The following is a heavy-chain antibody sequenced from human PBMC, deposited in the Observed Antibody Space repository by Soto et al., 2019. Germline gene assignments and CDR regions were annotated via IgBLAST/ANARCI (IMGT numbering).Heavy chain of an antibody. CDR3: SLAPFASGSGWYDY. CDR2: INPNCGST. D-gene: IGHD6-19*01. J-gene: IGHJ4*02. V-gene: IGHV1-46*03. Sequence: ASVKVSCKASGYTFTTFNINWVRQATGQGLEWMGIINPNCGSTSSAQKFQGRITMTSDTSTSTVYMEVSSLRSEDTAVYYCSLAPFASGSGWYDYWGQGSLVTVSS. CDR1: GYTFTTFN.